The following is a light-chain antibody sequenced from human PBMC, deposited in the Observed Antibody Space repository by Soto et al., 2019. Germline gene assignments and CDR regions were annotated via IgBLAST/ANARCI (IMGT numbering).Light chain of an antibody. J-gene: IGKJ5*01. CDR2: DAS. Sequence: AIQLTQSPSSLSASVGDRVTITCRASQGISSALAWYQQKPGKAPKLLISDASSLESGVPSRFSGSGSGTDFTLTISSLQPEDFATYYCQQFNSYSITFGQGTRLEIK. CDR3: QQFNSYSIT. V-gene: IGKV1-13*02. CDR1: QGISSA.